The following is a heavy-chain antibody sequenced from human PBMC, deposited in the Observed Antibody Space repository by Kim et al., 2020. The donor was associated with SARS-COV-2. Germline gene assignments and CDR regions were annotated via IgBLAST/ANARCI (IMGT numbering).Heavy chain of an antibody. Sequence: GGSLRLSCAASGFTFSSYAMSWVRQAPGKGLEWVSAISGSGGSTYYADSVKGRFTISRDNSKNTLYLQMNSLRAEDTAVYYCAKGASMYCSSTSCSKTWGQGTLVTVSS. CDR1: GFTFSSYA. J-gene: IGHJ5*02. D-gene: IGHD2-2*01. CDR2: ISGSGGST. V-gene: IGHV3-23*01. CDR3: AKGASMYCSSTSCSKT.